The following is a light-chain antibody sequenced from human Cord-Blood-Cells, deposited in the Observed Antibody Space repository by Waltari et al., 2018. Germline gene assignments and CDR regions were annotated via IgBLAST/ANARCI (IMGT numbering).Light chain of an antibody. Sequence: DIVMTQSLGSLAVSLGRRGTINCKSSQSVLYSSNNQNYLAWYQQKTGQPPKLLIYWASTRESGVPDRFSGSGSGTDFTLTISSLQAEDVAVYYCQQYYSTPYTFGQGTKLEIK. CDR1: QSVLYSSNNQNY. CDR3: QQYYSTPYT. CDR2: WAS. J-gene: IGKJ2*01. V-gene: IGKV4-1*01.